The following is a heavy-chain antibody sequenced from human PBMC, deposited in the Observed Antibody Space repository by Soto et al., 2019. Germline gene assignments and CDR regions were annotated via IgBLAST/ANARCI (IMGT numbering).Heavy chain of an antibody. J-gene: IGHJ6*02. CDR1: GFTFSSYW. Sequence: EVRLVESGGGLVQPGGSLTLSCAASGFTFSSYWMTWVRQAPGKGLEWVANINQDGSEKYYMDSMKGRFTISRDNAKNPLILQXXXLXTEDTAVYYCARDRGRADLRDTHYYDSSDLDYGMDVWGQGTTVTVSS. CDR2: INQDGSEK. V-gene: IGHV3-7*01. CDR3: ARDRGRADLRDTHYYDSSDLDYGMDV. D-gene: IGHD3-22*01.